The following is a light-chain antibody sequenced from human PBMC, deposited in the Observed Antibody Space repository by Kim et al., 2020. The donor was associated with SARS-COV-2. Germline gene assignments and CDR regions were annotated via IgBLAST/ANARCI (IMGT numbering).Light chain of an antibody. CDR3: QQFDSYPIT. CDR2: DGS. Sequence: ASVGDRVTINCLTSRNIGHSLSWYQQKAGQAPKLLIYDGSRLERGLPSRFSGSGSGTDFTLTINSLLPEDFATYYCQQFDSYPITFGQGTRLEIK. CDR1: RNIGHS. V-gene: IGKV1-13*02. J-gene: IGKJ5*01.